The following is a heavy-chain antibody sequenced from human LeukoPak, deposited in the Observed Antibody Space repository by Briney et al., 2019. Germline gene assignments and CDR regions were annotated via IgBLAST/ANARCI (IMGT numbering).Heavy chain of an antibody. J-gene: IGHJ5*02. D-gene: IGHD3-3*01. CDR1: GGTFSIYA. CDR3: AKSWSGYLNWFDP. Sequence: ASVKVSCKASGGTFSIYAISWVRQAPGQGLEWMGGIIPIFGTANYAQKFQGRVTITADESTSTAYMELSSLRSEDTAVYYCAKSWSGYLNWFDPWGQGTLVTVSS. CDR2: IIPIFGTA. V-gene: IGHV1-69*01.